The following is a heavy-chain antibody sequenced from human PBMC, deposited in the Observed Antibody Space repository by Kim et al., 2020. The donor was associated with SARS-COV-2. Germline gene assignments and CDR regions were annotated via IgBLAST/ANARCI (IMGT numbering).Heavy chain of an antibody. CDR2: IYYSGST. V-gene: IGHV4-59*01. J-gene: IGHJ4*02. D-gene: IGHD3-10*01. CDR3: ARGGWDGSGTYYFDY. CDR1: GGSISSYY. Sequence: SETLSLTCTVSGGSISSYYWSWIRQPPGKGLEWIGYIYYSGSTNYNPSLKSRVTISVDTSKNQFSLKLSSVTAADTAVYYCARGGWDGSGTYYFDYWGQGTLVTVSS.